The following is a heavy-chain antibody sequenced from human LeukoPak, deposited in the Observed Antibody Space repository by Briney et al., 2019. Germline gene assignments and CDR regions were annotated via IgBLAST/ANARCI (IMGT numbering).Heavy chain of an antibody. CDR3: ARVRLFASETIAAAGNGGDY. D-gene: IGHD6-13*01. Sequence: GGSLRLSCAASGFTFSSYEMNWVRQAPGKGLEWVSYISSSGSTIYYADSVKGRFTISRDNAKNSLYLQMNSLRAEDTAVYYCARVRLFASETIAAAGNGGDYWGQGTLVTVSS. CDR1: GFTFSSYE. V-gene: IGHV3-48*03. J-gene: IGHJ4*02. CDR2: ISSSGSTI.